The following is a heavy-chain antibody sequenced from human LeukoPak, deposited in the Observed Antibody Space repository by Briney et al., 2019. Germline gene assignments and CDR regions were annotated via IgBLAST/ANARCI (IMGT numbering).Heavy chain of an antibody. J-gene: IGHJ6*03. CDR2: IKQDGSEK. CDR3: ARVYCSGGSCYDKPGYYYYMDV. V-gene: IGHV3-7*01. D-gene: IGHD2-15*01. CDR1: GFTFSSYW. Sequence: GGSLRLSCAASGFTFSSYWMSWVRQAPGKGLEWVANIKQDGSEKYYVDSVKGRFTISRDNAKNSLYLQMNSLRAEDTAVYYCARVYCSGGSCYDKPGYYYYMDVWGKGTTVTVSS.